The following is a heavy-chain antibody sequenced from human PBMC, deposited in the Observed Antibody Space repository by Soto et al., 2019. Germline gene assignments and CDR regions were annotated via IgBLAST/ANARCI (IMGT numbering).Heavy chain of an antibody. CDR3: ARVVRTIFGVVTSMDV. CDR2: IYHSGST. J-gene: IGHJ6*02. CDR1: GYSISSGYY. Sequence: SETLSLTCAVSGYSISSGYYWGWIRQPPGKGLEWIGSIYHSGSTYYNPSLKSRVTISVDTSKNQFSLKLSSVTAADTAVYYCARVVRTIFGVVTSMDVWGQGTTVTVSS. D-gene: IGHD3-3*01. V-gene: IGHV4-38-2*01.